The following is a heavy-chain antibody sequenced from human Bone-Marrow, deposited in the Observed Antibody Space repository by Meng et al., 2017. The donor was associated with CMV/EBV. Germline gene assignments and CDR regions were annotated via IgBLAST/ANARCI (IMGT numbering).Heavy chain of an antibody. V-gene: IGHV3-15*01. J-gene: IGHJ4*02. CDR2: IFSNTDGATT. CDR3: TTYKADDVLAAYTPGY. Sequence: GESLRLSCAASGFTFSNAWMSWVRQAPGKGLEWVGRIFSNTDGATTHYGAPVKGRFTISRDDSKTTLYLQMDSLKTEDTGVYYCTTYKADDVLAAYTPGYWGQGTLVTVSS. D-gene: IGHD3-9*01. CDR1: GFTFSNAW.